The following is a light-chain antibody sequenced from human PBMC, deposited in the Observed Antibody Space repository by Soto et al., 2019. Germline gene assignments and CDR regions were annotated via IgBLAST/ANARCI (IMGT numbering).Light chain of an antibody. CDR2: DAS. J-gene: IGKJ4*01. CDR3: PQYNNWPLT. Sequence: EIVLTQSPYTLSVAPVERATLSCRASQSISRTLACYQQKCGQPPRLLIYDASTRAAGFPARFSGSGSGTELALDVSSLPTEDFGMYYFPQYNNWPLTLGGGTKVDIK. V-gene: IGKV3D-15*01. CDR1: QSISRT.